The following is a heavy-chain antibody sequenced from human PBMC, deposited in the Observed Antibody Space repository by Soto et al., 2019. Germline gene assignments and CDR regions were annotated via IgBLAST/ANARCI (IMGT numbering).Heavy chain of an antibody. J-gene: IGHJ4*02. Sequence: EVQLVESGGGLVQPGESLRLSCAASEFSVSSNYMSWVRQAPGKGLEWVSVIYASGTTYYADSVRGRFTISGDSSKNLLYLQMNSLTAEDTAVYYSAMNPYCFTSGCYYTDYWGQGTLVTVSS. CDR1: EFSVSSNY. CDR3: AMNPYCFTSGCYYTDY. D-gene: IGHD2-2*01. CDR2: IYASGTT. V-gene: IGHV3-66*01.